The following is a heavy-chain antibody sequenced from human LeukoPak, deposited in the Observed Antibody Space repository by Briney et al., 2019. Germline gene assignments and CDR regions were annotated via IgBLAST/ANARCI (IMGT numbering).Heavy chain of an antibody. D-gene: IGHD6-13*01. CDR2: ISAYNGNT. J-gene: IGHJ4*02. CDR3: ARVRSSSSEIDY. Sequence: ASGKVSCKASVYTFTSYGISWVRQAPVQGLEWMGWISAYNGNTNYAQKLQGRVTMTTDTSTSTAYMELRSLRSDDTAVYHCARVRSSSSEIDYWGQGTLVTVSS. V-gene: IGHV1-18*01. CDR1: VYTFTSYG.